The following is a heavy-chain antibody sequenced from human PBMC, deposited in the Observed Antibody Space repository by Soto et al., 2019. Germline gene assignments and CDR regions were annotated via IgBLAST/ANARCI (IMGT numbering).Heavy chain of an antibody. Sequence: QLQLQESGPGLVKPSETLSLTCTVSGGSISSSSYYWGWIRQPPGKGLEWIGSIYYSGSTYYNPSLKSRVTISVDTSKNLFSLKLSSLTAADTAVYYCARLSTNPGYYYGMDVWGQGTTVTVSS. CDR1: GGSISSSSYY. CDR3: ARLSTNPGYYYGMDV. V-gene: IGHV4-39*01. D-gene: IGHD3-10*01. J-gene: IGHJ6*02. CDR2: IYYSGST.